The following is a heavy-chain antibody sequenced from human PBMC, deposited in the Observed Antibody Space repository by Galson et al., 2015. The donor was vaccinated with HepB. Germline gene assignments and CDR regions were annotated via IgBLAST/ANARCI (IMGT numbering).Heavy chain of an antibody. CDR2: ISGSGGST. D-gene: IGHD5-18*01. J-gene: IGHJ4*02. Sequence: SLRLSCAASGFTFSSYAMSWVRQAPGKGLEWVSIISGSGGSTYYADSVKGRFTISRDNSKNTLYLQMNSLRAEDTAVYYRAKDLGDDGYIAKAFDYWGQGTLVTVSS. CDR3: AKDLGDDGYIAKAFDY. V-gene: IGHV3-23*01. CDR1: GFTFSSYA.